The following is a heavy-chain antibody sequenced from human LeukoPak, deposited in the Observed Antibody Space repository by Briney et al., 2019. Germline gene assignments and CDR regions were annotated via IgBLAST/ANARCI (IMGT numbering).Heavy chain of an antibody. CDR2: INPNSGGT. Sequence: ASVKVSCKASGYTFTGYYMHWVRQAPGQGLEWMGWINPNSGGTNYAQKFQGRVTMARDTSTSTAYMELSRLRSDDTAVYYCARDHCSSTSCSIFDYWGQGTLVTVSS. CDR3: ARDHCSSTSCSIFDY. J-gene: IGHJ4*02. V-gene: IGHV1-2*02. D-gene: IGHD2-2*01. CDR1: GYTFTGYY.